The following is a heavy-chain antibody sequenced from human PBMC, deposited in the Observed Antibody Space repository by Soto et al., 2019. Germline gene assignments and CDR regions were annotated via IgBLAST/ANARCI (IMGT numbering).Heavy chain of an antibody. CDR2: IDPSDSYI. CDR1: GDRISHYW. J-gene: IGHJ2*01. Sequence: GESLKVSCKGSGDRISHYWIFWVRQTPGKGLEWMGRIDPSDSYITYSPSFQGHVIISADKSINSAFLTWTSLKASDSAIYYCANFYFLFCGVDLVLFSFPTRCASDL. CDR3: ANFYFLFCGVDLVLFSFPTRCASDL. D-gene: IGHD3-9*01. V-gene: IGHV5-10-1*01.